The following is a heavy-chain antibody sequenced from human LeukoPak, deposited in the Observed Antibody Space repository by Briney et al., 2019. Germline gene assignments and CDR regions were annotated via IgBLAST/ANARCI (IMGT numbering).Heavy chain of an antibody. J-gene: IGHJ4*02. CDR3: TRDRGYDYFFDY. V-gene: IGHV1-2*06. CDR2: INPNSGGT. CDR1: GYTFTGYY. Sequence: ASVKVSCKASGYTFTGYYMHWVRQAPGQGLEWMGRINPNSGGTNYAQKFQGRVTMTRDTSISTAYMELSRLRSDDMAVYYCTRDRGYDYFFDYWGQGTLVTVSS. D-gene: IGHD5-12*01.